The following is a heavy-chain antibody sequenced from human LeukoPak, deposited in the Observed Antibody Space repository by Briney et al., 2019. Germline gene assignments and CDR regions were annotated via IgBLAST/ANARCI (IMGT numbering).Heavy chain of an antibody. D-gene: IGHD6-19*01. CDR1: GFTFSGSA. J-gene: IGHJ4*02. Sequence: GGSLRLSCAASGFTFSGSAMHWVRQASGKGLEWVGRIRSKANSYATAYAASVKGRFTISRDDSKNTANLQMNSLKTEDTAVYYCTRRVDSSRYFDYWGQGTLVTVSS. CDR3: TRRVDSSRYFDY. CDR2: IRSKANSYAT. V-gene: IGHV3-73*01.